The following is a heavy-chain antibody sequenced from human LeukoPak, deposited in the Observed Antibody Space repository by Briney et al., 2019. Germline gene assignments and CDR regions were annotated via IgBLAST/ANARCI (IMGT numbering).Heavy chain of an antibody. J-gene: IGHJ4*02. V-gene: IGHV3-23*01. D-gene: IGHD2-2*01. Sequence: PGGSLRLSCAASGFTFSSYAKSWVRQAPGKGLEWVSAISGSGGSTYYADSVRGRFTISRDNAKNSLYLQMNSLRAEDTAVYYCVREARYCSSSSCDYYDYWGQGTLVTVSS. CDR2: ISGSGGST. CDR1: GFTFSSYA. CDR3: VREARYCSSSSCDYYDY.